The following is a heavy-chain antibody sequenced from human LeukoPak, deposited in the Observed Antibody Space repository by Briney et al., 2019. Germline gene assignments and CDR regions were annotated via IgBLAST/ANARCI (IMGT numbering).Heavy chain of an antibody. D-gene: IGHD2-2*01. CDR1: GYTFTSYG. CDR2: ISSYNGNT. Sequence: ASVKVSCKASGYTFTSYGISWVRQAPGQGLEWMGWISSYNGNTNYAQKLQGRVTMTTDTSTSTAYMELRSLRSDDTAVYYCAREYCSSTSCYLDGMDVWGQGTTVTASS. CDR3: AREYCSSTSCYLDGMDV. J-gene: IGHJ6*02. V-gene: IGHV1-18*01.